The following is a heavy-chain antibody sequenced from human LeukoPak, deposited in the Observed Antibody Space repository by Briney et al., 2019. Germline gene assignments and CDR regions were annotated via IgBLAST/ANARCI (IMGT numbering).Heavy chain of an antibody. CDR3: ARDLPPSYDSSGYYDY. J-gene: IGHJ4*02. CDR2: ISAYNGNT. V-gene: IGHV1-18*01. CDR1: GYTFTSYG. D-gene: IGHD3-22*01. Sequence: GASVKVSCKASGYTFTSYGISWVRQAPGQGLEWMGWISAYNGNTHYAQKLQGRVTMTTDTSTSTAYMELRSLRSDDTAVYYCARDLPPSYDSSGYYDYWGQGTLVTVSS.